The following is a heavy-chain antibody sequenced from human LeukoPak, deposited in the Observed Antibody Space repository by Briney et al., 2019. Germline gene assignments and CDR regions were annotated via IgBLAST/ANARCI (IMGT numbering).Heavy chain of an antibody. V-gene: IGHV4-34*01. CDR3: ARSLYYYDSSAYGMDV. Sequence: NPSETLSLTCAVYGGSFSGYYWSWIRQPPGKGLEWIGEINHSGSTNYNPSLKSRVTISVDTSKNQFSLKLSSVTAADTAVYYCARSLYYYDSSAYGMDVWGQGTTVTVSS. D-gene: IGHD3-22*01. CDR1: GGSFSGYY. J-gene: IGHJ6*02. CDR2: INHSGST.